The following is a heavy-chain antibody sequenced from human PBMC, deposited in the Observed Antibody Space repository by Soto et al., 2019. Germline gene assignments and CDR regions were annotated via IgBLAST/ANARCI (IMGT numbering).Heavy chain of an antibody. CDR3: AANMLRAPLDP. J-gene: IGHJ5*02. V-gene: IGHV3-30*03. D-gene: IGHD3-10*01. Sequence: QVQLVESGGGVVQPGRSLRLSCATSGFTFSNYGMHWARHTPGKGLEWVAVISYDGSNKKYADSVKGRFTISSDNSKSTLTLQLNRLRVEDTAVYYCAANMLRAPLDPWGQGTLVIVS. CDR2: ISYDGSNK. CDR1: GFTFSNYG.